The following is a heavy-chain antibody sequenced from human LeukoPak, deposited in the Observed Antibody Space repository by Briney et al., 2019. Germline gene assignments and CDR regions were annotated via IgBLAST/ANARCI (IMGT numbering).Heavy chain of an antibody. Sequence: GGSLRLSCAASGFTFKNYAMTWVRQAPGKGLEWVSAISVGTTKTHYADSVKGRFTISRDDSKNTLSLQMNNLRAEDTAVYYCAEDWRCDYWGQGTLVTVSS. D-gene: IGHD4-17*01. CDR3: AEDWRCDY. CDR1: GFTFKNYA. J-gene: IGHJ4*02. CDR2: ISVGTTKT. V-gene: IGHV3-23*01.